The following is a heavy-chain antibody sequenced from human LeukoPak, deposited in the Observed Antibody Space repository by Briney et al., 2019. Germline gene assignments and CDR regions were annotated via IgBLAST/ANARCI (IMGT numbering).Heavy chain of an antibody. CDR2: INHSGST. J-gene: IGHJ6*02. Sequence: SETLSLTCAVYGGSFSGYYWSWIRQPPGKGLEWIGEINHSGSTNYNPSLKSRVTISVDTSKNQFSLKLSSVTAADTAVYYCARQTARGGYDWHYYYYGMDVWGQGTTVTVSS. CDR1: GGSFSGYY. CDR3: ARQTARGGYDWHYYYYGMDV. V-gene: IGHV4-34*01. D-gene: IGHD5-12*01.